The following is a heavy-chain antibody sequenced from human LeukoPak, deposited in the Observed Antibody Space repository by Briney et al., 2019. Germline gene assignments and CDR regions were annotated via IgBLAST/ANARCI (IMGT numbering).Heavy chain of an antibody. V-gene: IGHV4-39*01. J-gene: IGHJ5*02. D-gene: IGHD4-17*01. CDR3: ARQGYDYGDYLSWFDP. CDR1: GGSLSSSSYY. Sequence: SETLSLTCTVSGGSLSSSSYYWGWIRQPPGRGLEWIGSIYYSGSTYYNPSLKSRVTISVDTSKNQFSLKLSSVTAADTAVYYCARQGYDYGDYLSWFDPWGQGTLVTVSS. CDR2: IYYSGST.